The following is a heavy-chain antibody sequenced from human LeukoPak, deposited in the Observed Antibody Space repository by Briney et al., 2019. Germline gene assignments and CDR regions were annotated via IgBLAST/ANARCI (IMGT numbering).Heavy chain of an antibody. Sequence: GRSLRLSCAASGFTFGSYGMHRVRQAPGKGLEWVAVIWYDGSNKYYADSVKGRFTISRDNSKNTLYLQMNSLRAEDTAVYYCAKDSCSGGSCYSYFDYWGQGTLVTVSS. CDR2: IWYDGSNK. V-gene: IGHV3-33*06. CDR1: GFTFGSYG. CDR3: AKDSCSGGSCYSYFDY. D-gene: IGHD2-15*01. J-gene: IGHJ4*02.